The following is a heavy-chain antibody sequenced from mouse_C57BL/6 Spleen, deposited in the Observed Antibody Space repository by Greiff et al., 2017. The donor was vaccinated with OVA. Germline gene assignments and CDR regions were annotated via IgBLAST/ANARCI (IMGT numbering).Heavy chain of an antibody. J-gene: IGHJ1*03. CDR2: INPGSGGT. V-gene: IGHV1-54*01. CDR3: ARNYYGSSWYFDV. CDR1: GYAFTNYL. D-gene: IGHD1-1*01. Sequence: VQLQQSGAELVRPGTSVKVSCKASGYAFTNYLIEWVKQRPGQGLEWIGVINPGSGGTNYNEKFKGKATLTADKSSSTAYMQLSSLTSEDSAVDFCARNYYGSSWYFDVWGTGTTVTVSS.